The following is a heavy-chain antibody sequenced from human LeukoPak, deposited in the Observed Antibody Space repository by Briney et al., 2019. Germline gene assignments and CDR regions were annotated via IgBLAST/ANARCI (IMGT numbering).Heavy chain of an antibody. CDR3: VRGGFFRYSGTSGDY. V-gene: IGHV3-7*01. CDR2: IRQDGGET. J-gene: IGHJ4*02. Sequence: GGSLRLSCAASGFLFSNYWMQWVRQAPGKGLEWVASIRQDGGETYYVDSVTGRFTISRYNAHTTMNLQMTRLRVEGMAIYYCVRGGFFRYSGTSGDYWGEGSQVTVSS. CDR1: GFLFSNYW. D-gene: IGHD1-26*01.